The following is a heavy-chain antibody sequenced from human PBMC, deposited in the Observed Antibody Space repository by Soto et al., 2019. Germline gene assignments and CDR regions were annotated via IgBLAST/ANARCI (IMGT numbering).Heavy chain of an antibody. Sequence: SETLSLTCTVSGGSISSYYWSWIRQPAGKGLEWIGRIYTSGSTNYNPSLKSRVTMSVDTSKNQFSLKLSSVTAADTAVYYCARGYYYRSGSYYLDYYYYGMDVWGQGTTVTVSS. CDR3: ARGYYYRSGSYYLDYYYYGMDV. V-gene: IGHV4-4*07. CDR2: IYTSGST. CDR1: GGSISSYY. D-gene: IGHD3-10*01. J-gene: IGHJ6*02.